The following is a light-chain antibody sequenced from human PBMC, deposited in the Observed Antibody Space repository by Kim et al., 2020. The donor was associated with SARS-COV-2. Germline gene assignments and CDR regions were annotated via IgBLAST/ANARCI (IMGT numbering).Light chain of an antibody. CDR2: AT. J-gene: IGLJ2*01. V-gene: IGLV1-44*01. CDR3: AAWDDSVSGVV. Sequence: TNRCYGRTSHHGSNAVSCDQKPPGAAPKHLIYATRRPSGVPDRFSGSKSGTSASLAISGLQSEDGADYYCAAWDDSVSGVVFGGGTQLTVL. CDR1: TSHHGSNA.